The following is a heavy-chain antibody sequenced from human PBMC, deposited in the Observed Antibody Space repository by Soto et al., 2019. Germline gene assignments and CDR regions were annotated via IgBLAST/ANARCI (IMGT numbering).Heavy chain of an antibody. CDR1: GGSFRTGDYY. CDR2: IYYSGIT. J-gene: IGHJ6*02. CDR3: ARSRGRDYHCFYYRMDV. Sequence: SDTLSLTCTVSGGSFRTGDYYWSWIRQTPGKGLEWIGSIYYSGITHNNTSLKSPVSISVDTSKNQFSLTLTAVTAADTAVYYCARSRGRDYHCFYYRMDVWGQGTAV. V-gene: IGHV4-30-4*02. D-gene: IGHD3-16*01.